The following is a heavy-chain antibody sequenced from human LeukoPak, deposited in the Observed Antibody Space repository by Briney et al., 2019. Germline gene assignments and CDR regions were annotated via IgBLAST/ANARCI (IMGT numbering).Heavy chain of an antibody. V-gene: IGHV4-39*01. CDR1: GGSISSSSYY. J-gene: IGHJ4*02. CDR2: IYYSGST. Sequence: PSETLSLTCTVSGGSISSSSYYWGWIRQPPGKGLEWIGSIYYSGSTYYNPSLKSRVTISVDTSKNQFSLKLSSVTAADTAVYYCARIGIGSSWYFREYYFDYWGQGTLVTVFS. CDR3: ARIGIGSSWYFREYYFDY. D-gene: IGHD6-13*01.